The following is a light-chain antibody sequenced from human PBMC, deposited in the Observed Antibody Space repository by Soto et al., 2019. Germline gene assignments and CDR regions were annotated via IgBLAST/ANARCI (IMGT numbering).Light chain of an antibody. CDR1: QSVSSY. Sequence: EIVLTQSPATLSLSPGERATLSCRASQSVSSYLGWYQQKPGQAPRLLIYDASSRATGIPARFSGSGSGTDFTLTISSLEPEDFAVYYCQQYNNWPVTFGGGTKVEIK. CDR2: DAS. J-gene: IGKJ4*01. CDR3: QQYNNWPVT. V-gene: IGKV3-11*01.